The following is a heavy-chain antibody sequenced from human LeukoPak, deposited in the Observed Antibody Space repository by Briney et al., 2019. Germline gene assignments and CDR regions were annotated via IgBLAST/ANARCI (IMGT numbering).Heavy chain of an antibody. CDR2: ISAYNGNT. CDR1: GYTFTSYG. Sequence: GASVKVSCKASGYTFTSYGISWVRQAPGQGLEWMGWISAYNGNTNYAQKLQGRVTMTTDTSTSTAYMELRSLRSDDTAVYYCARDRVLLREIPLPLGYWAQGTLVTVSS. D-gene: IGHD2-15*01. CDR3: ARDRVLLREIPLPLGY. J-gene: IGHJ4*02. V-gene: IGHV1-18*01.